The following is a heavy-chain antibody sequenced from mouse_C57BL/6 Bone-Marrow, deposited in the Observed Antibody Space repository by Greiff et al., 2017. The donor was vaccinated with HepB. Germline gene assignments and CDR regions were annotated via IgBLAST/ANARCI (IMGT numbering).Heavy chain of an antibody. V-gene: IGHV1-67*01. Sequence: QVQLQQSGPELVRPGVSVKISCKGSGYTFTDYAMHWVKQSHAKSLEWIGVISTYYGDASYNQKFKDKATMTVDKSSSTAYMELARLTSEDSAVYYCARGEFTTVVAYRWYFDVWGTGTTVTVSS. CDR3: ARGEFTTVVAYRWYFDV. CDR2: ISTYYGDA. J-gene: IGHJ1*03. CDR1: GYTFTDYA. D-gene: IGHD1-1*01.